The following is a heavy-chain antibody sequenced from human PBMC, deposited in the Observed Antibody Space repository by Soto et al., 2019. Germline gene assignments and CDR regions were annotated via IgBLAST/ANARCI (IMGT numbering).Heavy chain of an antibody. J-gene: IGHJ6*03. D-gene: IGHD2-15*01. CDR3: ARMKDIVVVVAARLGDYYYMDV. CDR2: INHSGST. V-gene: IGHV4-34*01. Sequence: QVQLQQWGAGLLKPSKTLSLTCAVYGGSFSGYYWSWIRQPPGKGLEWIGEINHSGSTNYNPSLKSRVTISVDTSKNQFSLKLSSVTAADTAVYYCARMKDIVVVVAARLGDYYYMDVWGKGTTVTVSS. CDR1: GGSFSGYY.